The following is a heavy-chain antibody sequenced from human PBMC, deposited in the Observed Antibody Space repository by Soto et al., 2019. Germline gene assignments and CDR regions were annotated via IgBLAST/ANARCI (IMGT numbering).Heavy chain of an antibody. D-gene: IGHD3-10*01. CDR3: ARGGTPWGVRENSEHDY. V-gene: IGHV3-21*01. J-gene: IGHJ4*02. Sequence: EVQLVESGGGLVKPGGSLRLSCAASGFTFSSYSMNWVRQAPGKGLEWVSSISSSSSYIYYADSVKGRFTISRDNAKNSLYLQMHSLRAEDTAVYYCARGGTPWGVRENSEHDYWGQGTLVTVSS. CDR2: ISSSSSYI. CDR1: GFTFSSYS.